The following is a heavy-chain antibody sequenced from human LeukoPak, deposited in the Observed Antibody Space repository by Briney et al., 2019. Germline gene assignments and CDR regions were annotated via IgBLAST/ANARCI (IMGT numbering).Heavy chain of an antibody. CDR2: IWYDGSNK. CDR3: AKGGLSPDY. CDR1: GFTFSSYG. J-gene: IGHJ4*02. Sequence: GGSLRLSCAASGFTFSSYGMHWVRQAPGKGLEWVAVIWYDGSNKYYADSVKGRFTISRDNSKNTLYLQTNSLRAEDTAVYYCAKGGLSPDYWGQGTLVTVSS. D-gene: IGHD2-15*01. V-gene: IGHV3-33*06.